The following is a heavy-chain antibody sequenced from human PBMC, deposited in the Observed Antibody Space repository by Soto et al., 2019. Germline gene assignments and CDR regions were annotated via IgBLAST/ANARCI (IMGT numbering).Heavy chain of an antibody. CDR3: AKEALTGGSSGWPEDAFDI. CDR2: ISYDGSNK. D-gene: IGHD6-19*01. Sequence: PGGSLRLSCAASGFTFRTYWLSWVRQVPGKGLEWVAVISYDGSNKNYADSVKGRFTISRDNSKNTLYLQMNSLRAEDTAVYYCAKEALTGGSSGWPEDAFDIWGQGTMVTVSS. J-gene: IGHJ3*02. CDR1: GFTFRTYW. V-gene: IGHV3-30*18.